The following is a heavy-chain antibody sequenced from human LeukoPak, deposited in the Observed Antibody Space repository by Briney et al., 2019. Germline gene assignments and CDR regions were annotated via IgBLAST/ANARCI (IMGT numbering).Heavy chain of an antibody. CDR1: GFTFSSSW. V-gene: IGHV3-74*01. D-gene: IGHD7-27*01. Sequence: GGSLRLSCAASGFTFSSSWMHWVRQAPGKGLVWVSRITRDGSSTTYADSVKGRFTISRDNAKNSLYLQMNSLRAEDTAVYYCARFQLGSHLFDYWGQGSLVTVCS. J-gene: IGHJ4*02. CDR2: ITRDGSST. CDR3: ARFQLGSHLFDY.